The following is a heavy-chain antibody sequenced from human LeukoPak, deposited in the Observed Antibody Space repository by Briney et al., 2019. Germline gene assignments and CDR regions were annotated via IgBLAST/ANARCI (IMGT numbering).Heavy chain of an antibody. Sequence: GGSLRLSCAASGFTFSSYSMNWVRQAPGKGLEWVSYISSSSSTIYYADSVKGRFTISRDNAKNSLYLQMNSLRAEDTAVYYCARGSSSTGYYFDYWGQGTLVTVSS. D-gene: IGHD3-22*01. CDR1: GFTFSSYS. CDR2: ISSSSSTI. V-gene: IGHV3-48*01. J-gene: IGHJ4*02. CDR3: ARGSSSTGYYFDY.